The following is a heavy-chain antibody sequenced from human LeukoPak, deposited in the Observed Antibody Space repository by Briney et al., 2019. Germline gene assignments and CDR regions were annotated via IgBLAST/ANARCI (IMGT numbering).Heavy chain of an antibody. CDR1: GFTFRNYW. CDR2: IKQDGSDR. CDR3: VRNLAVAGTCFDS. J-gene: IGHJ4*02. Sequence: GGSLRLSCAASGFTFRNYWMSWVRQVPGTGLEWVANIKQDGSDRNYVTSVRGRFTISRDNAESSLYLQMNSLRAEDTAVYYCVRNLAVAGTCFDSWGQGTLVTVSS. D-gene: IGHD6-19*01. V-gene: IGHV3-7*03.